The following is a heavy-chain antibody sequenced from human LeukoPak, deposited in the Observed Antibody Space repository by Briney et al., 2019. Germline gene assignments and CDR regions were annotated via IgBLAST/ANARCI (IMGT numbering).Heavy chain of an antibody. Sequence: GESLKISCKGSEYSFSDYWIGWVRQMPGKGLEWMGIIYPGDSDTRYSPSFQGQVTISADKSINTAYLQWSSLKASDTAMYYCARQDGSATYYFDYWGQGTLVTVSS. D-gene: IGHD3-10*01. CDR3: ARQDGSATYYFDY. V-gene: IGHV5-51*01. J-gene: IGHJ4*02. CDR1: EYSFSDYW. CDR2: IYPGDSDT.